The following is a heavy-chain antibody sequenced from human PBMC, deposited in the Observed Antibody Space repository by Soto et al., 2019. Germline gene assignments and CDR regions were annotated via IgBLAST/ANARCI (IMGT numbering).Heavy chain of an antibody. CDR3: VRESGVAADC. Sequence: ESGGVLVQPGGSLRLSCVASGFTFDSRWMHWVRHAPGEGLVWVSRIKTDGYAAAYADSVKGRFTISRDNTKNTVYLQMNSLRAEDTAVYFCVRESGVAADCWGQGTLVTVSS. V-gene: IGHV3-74*01. D-gene: IGHD6-19*01. CDR1: GFTFDSRW. CDR2: IKTDGYAA. J-gene: IGHJ4*02.